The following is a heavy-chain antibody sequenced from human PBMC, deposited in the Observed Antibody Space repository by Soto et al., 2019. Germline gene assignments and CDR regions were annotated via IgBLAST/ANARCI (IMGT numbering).Heavy chain of an antibody. CDR3: ARDVLSNSPYLDF. D-gene: IGHD1-1*01. Sequence: VQLVQSGAEVKKPGASVKIPCKASGYTFDTYSMTWVRQAPGQGLEWMAWINPYNGNTHYSQKAQGRVSVTTDTSTSTVYMELRSLRSDDTAVYYCARDVLSNSPYLDFWGQGTLVTVSS. CDR2: INPYNGNT. J-gene: IGHJ4*02. V-gene: IGHV1-18*04. CDR1: GYTFDTYS.